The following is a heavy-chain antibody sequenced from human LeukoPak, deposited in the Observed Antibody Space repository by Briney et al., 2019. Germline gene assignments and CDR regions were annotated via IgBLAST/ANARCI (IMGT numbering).Heavy chain of an antibody. D-gene: IGHD6-6*01. CDR3: ARVDPDSSSTLEVFDY. J-gene: IGHJ4*02. CDR1: GGSISSYY. CDR2: IYYSGST. Sequence: SETLSLTCTVSGGSISSYYWSWIRQPPGKGLEWIGYIYYSGSTNHNPSLKSRVTISVDTSKNQFSLKLSSVTAADTAVYYCARVDPDSSSTLEVFDYWGQGTLVTVSS. V-gene: IGHV4-59*01.